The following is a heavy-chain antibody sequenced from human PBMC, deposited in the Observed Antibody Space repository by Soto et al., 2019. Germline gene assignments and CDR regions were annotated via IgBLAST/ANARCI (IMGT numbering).Heavy chain of an antibody. V-gene: IGHV1-69*13. Sequence: ASVKVSCKASGGTFSSYAISWVRQAPGQGLEWMGGIIPIFGTANYAQKFQGRVTITAGESTSTAYMELSSLRSEDTAVYYCARVSPAELLGWFDPWGQETMGTVSS. J-gene: IGHJ5*01. CDR3: ARVSPAELLGWFDP. CDR2: IIPIFGTA. CDR1: GGTFSSYA. D-gene: IGHD1-26*01.